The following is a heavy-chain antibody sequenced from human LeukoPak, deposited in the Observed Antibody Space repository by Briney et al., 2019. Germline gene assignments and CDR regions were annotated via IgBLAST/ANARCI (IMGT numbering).Heavy chain of an antibody. V-gene: IGHV3-9*03. Sequence: GGSLRLSCAASGFTFDDYAMHWVRQAPGKGLEWVSGISWNSGSIGYADSVKGRFTISRDNAKHSLYLQMNSLRAEDMALYYCAKDGGYIQAFDIWGQGTMVTVSS. D-gene: IGHD6-13*01. CDR3: AKDGGYIQAFDI. CDR2: ISWNSGSI. J-gene: IGHJ3*02. CDR1: GFTFDDYA.